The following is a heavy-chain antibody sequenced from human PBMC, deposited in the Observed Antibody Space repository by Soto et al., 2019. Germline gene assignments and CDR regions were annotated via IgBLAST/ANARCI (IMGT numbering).Heavy chain of an antibody. J-gene: IGHJ6*03. CDR3: ARVFILPAATIPRYCSGGSCYQLRDYYYYYMDV. Sequence: QVQLVQSGAEVKKPGASVKVSCKASGYTFTSYGISWVRQAPGQGLEWMGWISAYNGNTNYAQKLQGRVTMTTDTSTSTAYMELRSLRSDDTAVYYCARVFILPAATIPRYCSGGSCYQLRDYYYYYMDVWGKGTTVTVSS. CDR1: GYTFTSYG. CDR2: ISAYNGNT. V-gene: IGHV1-18*01. D-gene: IGHD2-15*01.